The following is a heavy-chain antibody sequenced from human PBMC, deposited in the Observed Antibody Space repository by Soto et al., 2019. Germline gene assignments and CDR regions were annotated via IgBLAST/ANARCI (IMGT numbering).Heavy chain of an antibody. CDR1: GFTFSRHA. Sequence: EVQLLESGGGLVQPGGSLRLSCAASGFTFSRHAMTWVRQAPGKGLEWVSSVSDSGGTTYYADSVKGRFTISRDNSKNTMYLQMNSVRAEDTAIYYCARHMRWVATAGMDAFDIWGQGTVLTVS. CDR2: VSDSGGTT. J-gene: IGHJ3*02. D-gene: IGHD5-18*01. V-gene: IGHV3-23*01. CDR3: ARHMRWVATAGMDAFDI.